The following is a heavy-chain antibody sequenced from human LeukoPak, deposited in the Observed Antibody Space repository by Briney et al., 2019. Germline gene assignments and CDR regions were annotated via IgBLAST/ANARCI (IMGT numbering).Heavy chain of an antibody. CDR1: GGSISSYY. Sequence: PSETLSLTCTVSGGSISSYYWSWIRQPPGKGLEWIGYIYYGGSTNYNPSLKSRVTISVDTSKNQFSLKLSSVTAADTAVYYCAGTFRYYGSGSSEYFQHWGQGTLVTVSS. CDR2: IYYGGST. J-gene: IGHJ1*01. CDR3: AGTFRYYGSGSSEYFQH. V-gene: IGHV4-59*08. D-gene: IGHD3-10*01.